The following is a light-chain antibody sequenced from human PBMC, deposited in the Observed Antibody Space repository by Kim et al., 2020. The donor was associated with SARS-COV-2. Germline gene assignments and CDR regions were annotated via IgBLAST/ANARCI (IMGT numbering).Light chain of an antibody. CDR2: QDN. J-gene: IGLJ2*01. V-gene: IGLV3-1*01. CDR1: KLGDKY. Sequence: VLTQPPSVSVSPGQTASITCSGDKLGDKYACWYQQKPGQSPVLVIYQDNKRPSGIPERFSGSNSGNTATLTIRETQAMDEADYYCQAWDSSTAVFGGGTQLTVL. CDR3: QAWDSSTAV.